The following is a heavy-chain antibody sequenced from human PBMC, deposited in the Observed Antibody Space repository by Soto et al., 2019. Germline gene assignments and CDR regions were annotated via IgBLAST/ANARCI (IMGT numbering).Heavy chain of an antibody. V-gene: IGHV1-8*01. Sequence: ASVKLSCKACGDSFTSYDINWVRQATRQGLEWMGWMNPNSGNTGYAQKFQGRVTMTRNTSISTAYMELSSLRSEDTAVYYCARVNVGVVPATYAYYYYMDVWGKGTTVTVSS. CDR1: GDSFTSYD. CDR2: MNPNSGNT. D-gene: IGHD2-2*01. J-gene: IGHJ6*03. CDR3: ARVNVGVVPATYAYYYYMDV.